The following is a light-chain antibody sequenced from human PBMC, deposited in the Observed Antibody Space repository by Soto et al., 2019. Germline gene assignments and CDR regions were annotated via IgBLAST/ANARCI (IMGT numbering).Light chain of an antibody. V-gene: IGLV2-14*01. J-gene: IGLJ1*01. CDR3: SSYTSSSTYV. Sequence: QSALTQPASVSGSPGQSSTISCPGTSSDVGGYNYVSWYQQHPGKAPKLMIYDVSNRPSGVSNRVSGSKSGNTASLTISGLQAEDEADYYCSSYTSSSTYVFGTGTKVTVL. CDR1: SSDVGGYNY. CDR2: DVS.